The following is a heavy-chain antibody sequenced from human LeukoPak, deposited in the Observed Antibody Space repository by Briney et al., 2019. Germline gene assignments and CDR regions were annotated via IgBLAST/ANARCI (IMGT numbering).Heavy chain of an antibody. CDR1: GYTLTELS. V-gene: IGHV1-24*01. D-gene: IGHD3-3*01. Sequence: ASVKVSCKVSGYTLTELSMHWVRQAPGKGLEWMGGFDPEDGETIYAQKFQGRVTMTEDTSTDTAYMELSSLRSEDTAVYYCATGRYDFWSGQSNYYFDYWGQGTPVTVSS. CDR2: FDPEDGET. CDR3: ATGRYDFWSGQSNYYFDY. J-gene: IGHJ4*02.